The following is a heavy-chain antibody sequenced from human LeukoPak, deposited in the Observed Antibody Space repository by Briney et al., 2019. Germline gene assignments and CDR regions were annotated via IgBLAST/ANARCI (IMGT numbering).Heavy chain of an antibody. D-gene: IGHD5-24*01. Sequence: PGESLKISCTASGYSFSKYWIGWVRQTPGKGLEWMGFIYPDESLIRYSPSFEGQVTISADNSINTAYLQWNSLKASDTAMYYCGRYGLSGNGYTSYFYYGMDFWGQGTAVTVSS. CDR1: GYSFSKYW. CDR3: GRYGLSGNGYTSYFYYGMDF. J-gene: IGHJ6*02. V-gene: IGHV5-51*01. CDR2: IYPDESLI.